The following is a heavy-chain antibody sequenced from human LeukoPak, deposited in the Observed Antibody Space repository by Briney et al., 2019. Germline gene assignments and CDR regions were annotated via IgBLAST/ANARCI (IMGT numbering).Heavy chain of an antibody. J-gene: IGHJ3*02. V-gene: IGHV3-23*01. D-gene: IGHD6-13*01. CDR3: AKSRTQLDLYDAFDI. Sequence: GGSLRLSCAASGFTLSSYAMSWVRQAPGKGLEWVSAISGSGGSTYYADSVKGRFTISRDNSKNTLYLQMTTLRAEDTAVYYCAKSRTQLDLYDAFDIWGQGTMVTVSS. CDR1: GFTLSSYA. CDR2: ISGSGGST.